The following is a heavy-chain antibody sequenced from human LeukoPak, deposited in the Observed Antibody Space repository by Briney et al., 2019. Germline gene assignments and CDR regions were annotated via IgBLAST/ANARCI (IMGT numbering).Heavy chain of an antibody. CDR2: ISGSGGST. CDR1: GFTFSSYA. J-gene: IGHJ4*02. CDR3: AKDSGIVVVPAAMNY. D-gene: IGHD2-2*01. Sequence: PGGSLRLSCAASGFTFSSYAMSWVRQAPGKGLEWVSAISGSGGSTYYADSVKGRFTISRDNSENTLYLQMNSLRAEDTAVYYCAKDSGIVVVPAAMNYWGQGTLVTVSS. V-gene: IGHV3-23*01.